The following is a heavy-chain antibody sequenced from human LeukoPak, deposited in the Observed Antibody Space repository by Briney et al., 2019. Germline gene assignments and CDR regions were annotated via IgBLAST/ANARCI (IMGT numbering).Heavy chain of an antibody. CDR1: GYTFTSYG. CDR3: ARDRSPYSSGWYYFDY. J-gene: IGHJ4*02. V-gene: IGHV1-18*01. D-gene: IGHD6-19*01. Sequence: ASVKVSCKASGYTFTSYGISWVRQAPGQGLEWMVWISAYNGNTNYAQKLQGRVTMTTDTSTSTAYMELRSLRSDDTAVYYCARDRSPYSSGWYYFDYWGQGTLVTVSS. CDR2: ISAYNGNT.